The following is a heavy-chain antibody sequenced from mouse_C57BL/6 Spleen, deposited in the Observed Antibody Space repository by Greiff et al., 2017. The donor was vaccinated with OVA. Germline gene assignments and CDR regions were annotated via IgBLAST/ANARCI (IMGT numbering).Heavy chain of an antibody. CDR1: GFTFSDYG. V-gene: IGHV5-17*01. Sequence: EVKLVESGGGLVKPGGSLKLSCAASGFTFSDYGMHWVRQAPEKGLEWVAYISSGSSAIYYADTVKGRFTISRDNAKNTLFLQMTSLRSEDTAMYYCARDYSNYGWYFDVWGTGTTVTVSS. CDR2: ISSGSSAI. CDR3: ARDYSNYGWYFDV. D-gene: IGHD2-5*01. J-gene: IGHJ1*03.